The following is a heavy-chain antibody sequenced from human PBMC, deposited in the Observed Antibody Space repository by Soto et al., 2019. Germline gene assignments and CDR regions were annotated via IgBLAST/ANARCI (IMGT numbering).Heavy chain of an antibody. CDR2: IYYSGST. D-gene: IGHD4-17*01. CDR1: SGSIINYY. J-gene: IGHJ3*01. V-gene: IGHV4-59*01. Sequence: QVQLQESGPGLVKPSETLSLTCTVSSGSIINYYWSWIRQPPGKGLEWIGFIYYSGSTNYNSFLKSRFTMSVDMSRQQLSLKLNSVTAADTAVYDGASRLTLATTTGDAFELWGQGTMVTVSS. CDR3: ASRLTLATTTGDAFEL.